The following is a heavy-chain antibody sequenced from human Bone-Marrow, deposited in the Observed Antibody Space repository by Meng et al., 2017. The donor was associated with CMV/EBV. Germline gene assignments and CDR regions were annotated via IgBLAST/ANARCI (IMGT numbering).Heavy chain of an antibody. CDR2: IYYSGST. CDR1: GGSISSSSYY. CDR3: ARDGGYSRSVYGLYYYYGMDV. J-gene: IGHJ6*02. V-gene: IGHV4-39*07. Sequence: SETLSLTCTVSGGSISSSSYYWGWIRQPPGKGLEWIGSIYYSGSTYYNPSLKSRVTISVDTSKNQFSLKLSSVTAADTAVYYCARDGGYSRSVYGLYYYYGMDVWGQGTTVTVPS. D-gene: IGHD3-22*01.